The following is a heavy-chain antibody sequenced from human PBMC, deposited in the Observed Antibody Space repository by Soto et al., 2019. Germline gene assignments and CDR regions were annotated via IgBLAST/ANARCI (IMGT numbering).Heavy chain of an antibody. CDR3: ARQIYDSDTGPNFQYYFDS. CDR2: IDPSDSQT. CDR1: GYSFAGYW. V-gene: IGHV5-10-1*01. Sequence: GESLKISCKGSGYSFAGYWITWVRQKPGKGLEWMWRIDPSDSQTYYSPSFRGHVTISATKSITTVFLQWSSLRASDTAMYYCARQIYDSDTGPNFQYYFDSWGQGTPVTAPQ. J-gene: IGHJ4*02. D-gene: IGHD3-22*01.